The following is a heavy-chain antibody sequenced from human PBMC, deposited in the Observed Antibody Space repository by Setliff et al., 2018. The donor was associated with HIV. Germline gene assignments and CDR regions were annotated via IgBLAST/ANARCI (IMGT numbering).Heavy chain of an antibody. V-gene: IGHV1-3*01. Sequence: ASVKVSCKASGYTFTSYAMHWVRQAPGQRLEWMGGFNAGDLNTKYSQKFQGRVTFTGDTSPSTTYMELSSLRSEDTAVYYCAGEGMFMWLHENFFDFWGQGTLVTVSS. CDR3: AGEGMFMWLHENFFDF. J-gene: IGHJ4*02. CDR2: FNAGDLNT. CDR1: GYTFTSYA. D-gene: IGHD5-12*01.